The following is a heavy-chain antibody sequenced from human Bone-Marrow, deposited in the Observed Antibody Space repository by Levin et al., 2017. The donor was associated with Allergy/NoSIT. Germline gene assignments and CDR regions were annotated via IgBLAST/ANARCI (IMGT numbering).Heavy chain of an antibody. CDR1: GFTFSNYW. CDR3: ARDVSDLGLLSGWFDA. V-gene: IGHV3-74*01. D-gene: IGHD3-10*01. Sequence: PGGSLRLSCAASGFTFSNYWMHWVRQGPRKGLEWVSRINPDGSSAYYADFVKGRFTISRDNAKNILYLQMNSLRGEDAGLYFCARDVSDLGLLSGWFDAWGQGTLVTVSS. J-gene: IGHJ5*02. CDR2: INPDGSSA.